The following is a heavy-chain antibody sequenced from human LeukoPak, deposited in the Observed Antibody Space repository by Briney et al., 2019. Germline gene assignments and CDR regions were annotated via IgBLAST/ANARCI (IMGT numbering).Heavy chain of an antibody. D-gene: IGHD1-14*01. J-gene: IGHJ4*02. Sequence: GGSLRLSCAASGFTFSSYAMSWVRQAPGKGLESVSATSGSGGSAYYADSVKGRFTISRDNSKNTLYLQMNSLRVEDTAVYYCAKDRPHPSAEPTNFDYWGQGTLVTVSS. V-gene: IGHV3-23*01. CDR2: TSGSGGSA. CDR1: GFTFSSYA. CDR3: AKDRPHPSAEPTNFDY.